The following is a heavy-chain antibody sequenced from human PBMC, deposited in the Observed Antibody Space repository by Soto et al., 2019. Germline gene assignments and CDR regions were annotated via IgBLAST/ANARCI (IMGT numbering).Heavy chain of an antibody. Sequence: SVKVSCKASGGTFSSYAISWVRQAPGQGLEWMGGIIPIFGTANYAQKFQGRVTITADESTSTAYMELSSLRSEDTAVYYCARDTDGVGHAFDIWGQGTMVTVSS. CDR2: IIPIFGTA. CDR1: GGTFSSYA. J-gene: IGHJ3*02. V-gene: IGHV1-69*13. CDR3: ARDTDGVGHAFDI. D-gene: IGHD3-10*01.